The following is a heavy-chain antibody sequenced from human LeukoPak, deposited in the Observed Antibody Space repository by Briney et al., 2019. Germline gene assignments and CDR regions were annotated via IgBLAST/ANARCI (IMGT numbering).Heavy chain of an antibody. Sequence: PGGSLRLSCAASGFTFSSYEMNWVRQAPGKGLEWVTYISSSGSTIYYADSVKGRFTISRDNAKNSLYLQKNSLRAEDTAVYYCARDYYYEMDVWGQGTTVTVSS. CDR2: ISSSGSTI. V-gene: IGHV3-48*03. CDR1: GFTFSSYE. CDR3: ARDYYYEMDV. D-gene: IGHD3-22*01. J-gene: IGHJ6*02.